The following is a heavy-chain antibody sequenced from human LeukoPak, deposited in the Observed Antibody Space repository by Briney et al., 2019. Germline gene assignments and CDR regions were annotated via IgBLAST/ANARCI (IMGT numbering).Heavy chain of an antibody. CDR3: GRAQAKLGGYYGMDV. CDR1: GGSFGENS. J-gene: IGHJ6*02. Sequence: SETLSLTCAVSGGSFGENSWAWIRQPPGKGLEWIGDIDHTGSTNSSPSLQSRVTMSVDTSKNRFSLNLSSVTAADTAVYYCGRAQAKLGGYYGMDVWGQGTTVTVSS. V-gene: IGHV4-34*01. CDR2: IDHTGST. D-gene: IGHD7-27*01.